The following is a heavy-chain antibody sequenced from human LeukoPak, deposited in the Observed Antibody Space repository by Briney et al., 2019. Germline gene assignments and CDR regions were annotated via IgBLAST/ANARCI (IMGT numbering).Heavy chain of an antibody. Sequence: GGSLRLSCAASGFTFSSYSMNWVRQAPGKGLEWVSSISSSSSYIYYADSVKGRFTISRDNSKNTLYLQMNSLRAEDTAVYYCAKAPYSSGWYYFDYWGQGTLVTVSS. V-gene: IGHV3-21*04. CDR2: ISSSSSYI. CDR3: AKAPYSSGWYYFDY. D-gene: IGHD6-19*01. J-gene: IGHJ4*02. CDR1: GFTFSSYS.